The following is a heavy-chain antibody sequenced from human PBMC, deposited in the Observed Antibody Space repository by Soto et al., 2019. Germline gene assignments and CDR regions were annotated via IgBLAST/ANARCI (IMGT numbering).Heavy chain of an antibody. D-gene: IGHD2-2*01. Sequence: PGYFLKISCQGSGSSFTNNCIGWVRQRPGKCLQWTGIIYPGDSDTRFIPSLQGQVTISADKSISTAYLQWSNLKASDTAMHYCARVNIVVVPAANRFNYYGMDVWGQGTTATDS. CDR3: ARVNIVVVPAANRFNYYGMDV. V-gene: IGHV5-51*01. CDR1: GSSFTNNC. J-gene: IGHJ6*02. CDR2: IYPGDSDT.